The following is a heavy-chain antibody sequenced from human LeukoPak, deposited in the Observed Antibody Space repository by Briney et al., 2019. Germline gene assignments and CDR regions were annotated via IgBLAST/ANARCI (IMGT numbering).Heavy chain of an antibody. D-gene: IGHD3-22*01. V-gene: IGHV3-53*04. Sequence: PGGSLRLSCAASGFTVSSNYMSWVRQAPGKGLEWVSVIYSGGSTYYSDSVKGRFTISRHNSKNTLYLQMNSLRAEDTAVYYCARGLPYYSSCYYRHYWGQGTLVTVSS. J-gene: IGHJ4*02. CDR2: IYSGGST. CDR1: GFTVSSNY. CDR3: ARGLPYYSSCYYRHY.